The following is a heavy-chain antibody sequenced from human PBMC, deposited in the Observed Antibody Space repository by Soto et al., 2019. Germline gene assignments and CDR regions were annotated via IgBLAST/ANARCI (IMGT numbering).Heavy chain of an antibody. CDR2: IYYSGST. Sequence: SETLSLTCTVSGGSISSYYWSWIRQPPGKGLEWIGYIYYSGSTNYNPSPKSRVTISVDTSKNQFSLKLSSVTAADTAVYYCARVFTVEATRGFDYWGQGTLVTVSS. CDR1: GGSISSYY. CDR3: ARVFTVEATRGFDY. V-gene: IGHV4-59*01. D-gene: IGHD6-19*01. J-gene: IGHJ4*02.